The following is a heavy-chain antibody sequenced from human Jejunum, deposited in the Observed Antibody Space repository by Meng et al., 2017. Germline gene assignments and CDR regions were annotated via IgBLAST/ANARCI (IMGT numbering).Heavy chain of an antibody. V-gene: IGHV3-23*01. Sequence: GGSLRLSCAASGFTFTAYSMSWVRQAPGKAPEWVSDMSGRGERAYYADPAKGRFTISRDSSKNTLYLQMNSLRVEDTAVYYCTRDCNADKCWDYFHHWGQGNLVNGAS. CDR3: TRDCNADKCWDYFHH. CDR1: GFTFTAYS. J-gene: IGHJ1*01. CDR2: MSGRGERA. D-gene: IGHD2/OR15-2a*01.